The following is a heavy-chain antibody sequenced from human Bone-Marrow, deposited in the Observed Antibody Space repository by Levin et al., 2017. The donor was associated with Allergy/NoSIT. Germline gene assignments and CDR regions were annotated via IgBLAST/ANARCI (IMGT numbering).Heavy chain of an antibody. CDR2: IGTAADS. V-gene: IGHV3-13*04. Sequence: GGSLRLSCAASGFTFSSYDMHWVRQTTGRGLEWVSAIGTAADSYYSGSVKGRFTVSRDNAKNSFYLQMNSLRAGDTAVYYCARVALPRYCTSTSCSDSGYYFDYWGQGTLVTVSS. D-gene: IGHD2-2*01. CDR1: GFTFSSYD. J-gene: IGHJ4*02. CDR3: ARVALPRYCTSTSCSDSGYYFDY.